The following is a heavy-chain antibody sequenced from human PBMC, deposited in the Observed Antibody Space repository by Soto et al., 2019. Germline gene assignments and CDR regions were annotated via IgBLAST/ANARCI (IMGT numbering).Heavy chain of an antibody. CDR1: GFSFSGYA. CDR2: ISGSGAST. V-gene: IGHV3-23*01. Sequence: EVQLLESGGGVGQPGGSQRLSCAATGFSFSGYAMSWVRQAAGKGLEWVSTISGSGASTFYADSVKGRFTISRDNSKNTCYLQINSLRAEDTAVYYCAKNSKGYSGSYFDYWGQGTLVTVSS. D-gene: IGHD1-26*01. CDR3: AKNSKGYSGSYFDY. J-gene: IGHJ4*02.